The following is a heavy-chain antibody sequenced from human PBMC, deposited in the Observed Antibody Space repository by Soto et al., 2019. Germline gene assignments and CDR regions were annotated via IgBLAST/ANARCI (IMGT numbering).Heavy chain of an antibody. Sequence: QVQLQESGPGLVKPSQTLSLTCTVSGGSISSGGYYWSWIRQHPGTSLEWIGSIYYLGSTYYNPSRMSGVTISVDTSKNQSSLKLSSVTAADTAVYYCARDGYDILAEKSYGMDVWGQGTTVTVSS. CDR3: ARDGYDILAEKSYGMDV. V-gene: IGHV4-31*03. CDR1: GGSISSGGYY. CDR2: IYYLGST. D-gene: IGHD3-9*01. J-gene: IGHJ6*02.